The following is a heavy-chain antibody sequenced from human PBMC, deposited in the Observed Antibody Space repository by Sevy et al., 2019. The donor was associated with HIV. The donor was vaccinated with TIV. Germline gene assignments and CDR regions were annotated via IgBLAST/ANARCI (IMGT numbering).Heavy chain of an antibody. CDR2: IYSGEYT. CDR1: GFTVSSNY. J-gene: IGHJ6*02. D-gene: IGHD1-26*01. CDR3: ATTSTPLYYYALDV. V-gene: IGHV3-53*01. Sequence: GGSLRLSCAASGFTVSSNYMSWVRQAPGKGLEWVSVIYSGEYTYYADSVKGRFTISRDISKNTLNFQMNSLRAEDTAIYYCATTSTPLYYYALDVWGQGTTVTVSS.